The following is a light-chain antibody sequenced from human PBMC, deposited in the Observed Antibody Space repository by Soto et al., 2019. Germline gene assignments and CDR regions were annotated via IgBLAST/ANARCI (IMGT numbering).Light chain of an antibody. J-gene: IGLJ1*01. V-gene: IGLV2-11*01. CDR1: SSDVGGYNY. Sequence: QSALTQPRSVSGSPGQSVTIFCTGTSSDVGGYNYVSWYQQHPGKAPKLMIYDVSKRPSGVPDRFSGSKSGNTASLTISGLQAEDEADYYCCSYAGSYTFDFGTGTKLTVL. CDR2: DVS. CDR3: CSYAGSYTFD.